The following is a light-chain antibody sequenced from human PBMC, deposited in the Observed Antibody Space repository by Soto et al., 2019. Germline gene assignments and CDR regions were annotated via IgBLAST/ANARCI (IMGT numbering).Light chain of an antibody. Sequence: QSVLTQPASVSGSPGQSITISCTGTSSDVGGYNYVSWYQQHPGKAPKLMIYEVSNRPSGVSNRFSGSKSGNTASLTISGLQAEYEADYYCSSYTSSSTRVFGEGTKLTVL. J-gene: IGLJ3*02. CDR3: SSYTSSSTRV. CDR2: EVS. CDR1: SSDVGGYNY. V-gene: IGLV2-14*01.